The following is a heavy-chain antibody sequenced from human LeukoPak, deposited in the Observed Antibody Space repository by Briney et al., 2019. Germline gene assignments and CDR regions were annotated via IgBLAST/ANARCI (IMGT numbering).Heavy chain of an antibody. J-gene: IGHJ4*02. D-gene: IGHD4-17*01. Sequence: GGSLRLSCAASGFTFNSYAMSWVRHAPGKGLEWVSGISGSGGDTDYADSVKGRFTISRDNSKNTLYLQMNSLRAEDTAVYYCAKDIGATVTAIDYWGQGTLVTVSS. CDR1: GFTFNSYA. CDR2: ISGSGGDT. CDR3: AKDIGATVTAIDY. V-gene: IGHV3-23*01.